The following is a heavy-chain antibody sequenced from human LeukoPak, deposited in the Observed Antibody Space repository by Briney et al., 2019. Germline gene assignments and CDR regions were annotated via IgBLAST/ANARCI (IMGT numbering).Heavy chain of an antibody. CDR3: TREAAAGIDY. CDR2: IKQDGSEK. V-gene: IGHV3-7*01. CDR1: GFTFSTYW. D-gene: IGHD6-13*01. J-gene: IGHJ4*02. Sequence: GGSLRLSCAAYGFTFSTYWMSWVRQAPGKGLEWVANIKQDGSEKYYLDSVKGRFTISRDNAKNSLYLQMNSLRAEDTAVYFCTREAAAGIDYWGQGTLVTVSS.